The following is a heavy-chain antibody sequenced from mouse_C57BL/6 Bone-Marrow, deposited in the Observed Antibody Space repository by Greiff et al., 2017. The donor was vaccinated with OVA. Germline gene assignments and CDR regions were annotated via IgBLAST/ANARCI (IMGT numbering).Heavy chain of an antibody. V-gene: IGHV14-3*01. Sequence: EVQLQESVAELVRPGASVKLSCTASGFNIKNTYMHWVKQRPEQGLEWIGRIDPANGNTKYAPKFQGKATITADTSSNTAYLQLSSLTSEDTAIYYGARHYGSSYDAMDYWGQGTSVTVSS. J-gene: IGHJ4*01. CDR1: GFNIKNTY. D-gene: IGHD1-1*01. CDR2: IDPANGNT. CDR3: ARHYGSSYDAMDY.